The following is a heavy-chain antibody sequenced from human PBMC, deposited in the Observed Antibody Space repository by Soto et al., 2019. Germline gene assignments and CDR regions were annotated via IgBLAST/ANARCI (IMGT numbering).Heavy chain of an antibody. J-gene: IGHJ6*02. D-gene: IGHD2-15*01. CDR2: LGAADDP. CDR1: AFTLIAYD. V-gene: IGHV3-13*05. Sequence: GGSLRLSCAASAFTLIAYDMHWVRQPNGKGLEWVSALGAADDPYYLGSVKGRFTISRENAKNSLYLQMNNLRAGDTAVYYCARAYSGRLPRRADYYYAMDVWGQGTTVTVSS. CDR3: ARAYSGRLPRRADYYYAMDV.